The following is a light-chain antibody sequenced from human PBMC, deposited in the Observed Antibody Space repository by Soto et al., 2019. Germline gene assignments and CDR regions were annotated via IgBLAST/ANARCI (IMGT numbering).Light chain of an antibody. CDR1: SGINVGTYR. J-gene: IGLJ3*02. Sequence: QSVLTQPASLSASPGASASLTCTSHSGINVGTYRIYWYQQKPGSPPQYLLKYQSDSDKEQGSGVPSRFSGSKDASANAGILLISGLQSEDEADYYCLIWHSSAWVFGGGTQLTVL. CDR3: LIWHSSAWV. V-gene: IGLV5-45*01. CDR2: YQSDSDK.